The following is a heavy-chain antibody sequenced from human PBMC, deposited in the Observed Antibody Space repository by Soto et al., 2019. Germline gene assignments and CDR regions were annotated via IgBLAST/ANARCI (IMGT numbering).Heavy chain of an antibody. V-gene: IGHV1-18*04. CDR3: ARVTTSLIVVVIKGFDY. D-gene: IGHD3-22*01. J-gene: IGHJ4*02. Sequence: PGASVKVSCKTSGYTFTSYGISWVRQAPGQGLEWMGWISGYNGNTNYAQAFQGRVTMTTDTSTSTAYMELRSLRSDDTAVYYCARVTTSLIVVVIKGFDYWGQGTLVTVSS. CDR1: GYTFTSYG. CDR2: ISGYNGNT.